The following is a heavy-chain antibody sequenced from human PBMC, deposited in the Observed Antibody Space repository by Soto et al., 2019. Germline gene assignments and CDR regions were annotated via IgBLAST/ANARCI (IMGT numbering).Heavy chain of an antibody. D-gene: IGHD5-12*01. V-gene: IGHV4-30-2*01. J-gene: IGHJ5*02. CDR3: ARGGYATLNWFDP. CDR1: GGSISSGGYS. Sequence: LSLTCAVSGGSISSGGYSWSWIRQPPGKGLEWIGYIYHSGSTYYNPSLKSRVTISVDRSKNQFSLKLSSVTAADTAVYYCARGGYATLNWFDPWGQGTLVTVSS. CDR2: IYHSGST.